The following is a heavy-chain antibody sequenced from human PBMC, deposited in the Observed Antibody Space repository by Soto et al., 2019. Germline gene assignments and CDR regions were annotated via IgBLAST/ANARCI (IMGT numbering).Heavy chain of an antibody. CDR3: ARVRGYGYYYYGMDV. D-gene: IGHD2-15*01. J-gene: IGHJ6*02. V-gene: IGHV3-48*02. Sequence: PGGSLKLSCAASGFTFSSYSMNWVRQAPGKGLEWVSYITSGSSTIYHADSVKGRFTISRDNAKNSLYLQMNSLRDEDTAVYYSARVRGYGYYYYGMDVWGQGTTVTVSS. CDR1: GFTFSSYS. CDR2: ITSGSSTI.